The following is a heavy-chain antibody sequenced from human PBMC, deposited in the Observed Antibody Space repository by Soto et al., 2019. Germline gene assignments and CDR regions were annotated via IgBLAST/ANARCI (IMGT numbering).Heavy chain of an antibody. D-gene: IGHD3-16*01. CDR2: ISAYNGNT. J-gene: IGHJ4*02. Sequence: QVQLVQSGAEVKKPGASVKVSCKTSGYTFTNFGLSWVRQAPGQGLEWMGWISAYNGNTNYAQNFQARVTLTTATSTRTAYMELRSLRSDDTAVYYSARGGPPLDYWGQGTLVTVSS. CDR1: GYTFTNFG. CDR3: ARGGPPLDY. V-gene: IGHV1-18*01.